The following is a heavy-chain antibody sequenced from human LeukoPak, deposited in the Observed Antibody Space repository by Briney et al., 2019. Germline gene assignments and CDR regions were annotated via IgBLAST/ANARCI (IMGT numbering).Heavy chain of an antibody. CDR1: GFTVSSNY. CDR3: ASQVAAAYCGGDCYS. Sequence: PGGSLRLSCAASGFTVSSNYMSWVRQAPGKGLEWVSVIYSGGSTYYADSVKGRFTISRDNSKNTLYLQMNSLRAEDTAVYYCASQVAAAYCGGDCYSWGQGTLVTVSS. J-gene: IGHJ4*02. CDR2: IYSGGST. D-gene: IGHD2-21*02. V-gene: IGHV3-66*04.